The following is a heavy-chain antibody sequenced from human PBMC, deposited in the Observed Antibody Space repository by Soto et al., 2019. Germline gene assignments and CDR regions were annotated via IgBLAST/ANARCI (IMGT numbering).Heavy chain of an antibody. J-gene: IGHJ4*02. Sequence: GGSLRLSCAASGFTFSSYAMSWVRQAPGKGLEWVSAISGSGGITYYADSVKGRFTISRDNSKNTLYLQMNSLRAEDTAVYYCAKKTGRYFDWLLYLDYWGQGTLVTVSS. CDR3: AKKTGRYFDWLLYLDY. D-gene: IGHD3-9*01. CDR1: GFTFSSYA. CDR2: ISGSGGIT. V-gene: IGHV3-23*01.